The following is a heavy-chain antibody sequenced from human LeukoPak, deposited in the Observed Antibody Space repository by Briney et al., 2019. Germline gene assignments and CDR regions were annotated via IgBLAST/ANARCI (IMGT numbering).Heavy chain of an antibody. V-gene: IGHV3-30*04. CDR1: GFTFSANA. CDR2: ISYDGSDK. D-gene: IGHD1-26*01. J-gene: IGHJ6*02. Sequence: PGGSLRLSCAASGFTFSANAMHWVRQAPGRGLEWVAVISYDGSDKYYADSLKGRFTISRDNSKNTLYLQMNSLRAEDTTVYYCARDVHSYSGSQVYYYYYYGMDVWGQGTTVTVSS. CDR3: ARDVHSYSGSQVYYYYYYGMDV.